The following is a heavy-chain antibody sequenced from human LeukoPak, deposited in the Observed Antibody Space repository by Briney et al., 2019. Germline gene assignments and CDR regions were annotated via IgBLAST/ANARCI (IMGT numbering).Heavy chain of an antibody. J-gene: IGHJ4*02. Sequence: PGGSLRLFCAASGFTFSSYAMSWVRQAPGKGLEWVSAISGSGGSTYYADSVKGRFTISRDNSKNTLYLQMNSLRAEDTAVYYCAKTRGSGSQYYSDYWGQGTLVTVSS. CDR3: AKTRGSGSQYYSDY. D-gene: IGHD3-10*01. CDR2: ISGSGGST. V-gene: IGHV3-23*01. CDR1: GFTFSSYA.